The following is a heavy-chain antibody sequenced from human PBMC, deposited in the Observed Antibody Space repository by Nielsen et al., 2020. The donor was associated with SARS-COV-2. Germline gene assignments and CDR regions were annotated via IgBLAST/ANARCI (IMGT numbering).Heavy chain of an antibody. V-gene: IGHV3-23*01. D-gene: IGHD2-8*01. CDR3: ARTYCSNGICYRFDY. Sequence: GGSLRLSCAASGFSFSSYAMNWVRQAPGKGLEWVSVISGGGGSTYYIDSVKGRFTISRDNSKNTLYLQMNSLRAEDTAVYYCARTYCSNGICYRFDYWGQGTLVTVSS. CDR2: ISGGGGST. CDR1: GFSFSSYA. J-gene: IGHJ4*02.